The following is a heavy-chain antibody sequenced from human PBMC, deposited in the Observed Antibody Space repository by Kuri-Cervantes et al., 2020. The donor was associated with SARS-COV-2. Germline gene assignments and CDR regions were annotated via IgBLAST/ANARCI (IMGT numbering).Heavy chain of an antibody. D-gene: IGHD3/OR15-3a*01. V-gene: IGHV1-69*06. J-gene: IGHJ4*02. CDR3: ARDWVSGLYYFDS. CDR2: IFPIFGTM. CDR1: GYTFTSCD. Sequence: SVKVSCKASGYTFTSCDINWVRQAPGQGLEWMGTIFPIFGTMTYAQKFQGRVTITADMSTSTAYLDLTSLRSEDTAVYYCARDWVSGLYYFDSWGQGTLVTVSS.